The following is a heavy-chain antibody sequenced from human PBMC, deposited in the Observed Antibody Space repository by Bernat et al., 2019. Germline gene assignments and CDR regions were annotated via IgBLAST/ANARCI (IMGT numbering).Heavy chain of an antibody. CDR2: ISDSGSPI. Sequence: EVQLVESGGGLVQPGGSLRLSCAASGFTFSTYDMNWVRQAPGKGLEWVSFISDSGSPIYYADSVKGRFTISRDNAKNSLYLQMNSVRAEDTAVYHCVREVHLDIFDYWGQGTLVTVSS. CDR1: GFTFSTYD. J-gene: IGHJ4*02. V-gene: IGHV3-48*03. CDR3: VREVHLDIFDY. D-gene: IGHD2-2*03.